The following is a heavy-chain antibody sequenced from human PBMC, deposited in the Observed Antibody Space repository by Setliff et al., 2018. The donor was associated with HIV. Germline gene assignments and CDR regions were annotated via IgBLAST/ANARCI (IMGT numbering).Heavy chain of an antibody. CDR2: IYPSGNI. CDR1: GGFISRYY. J-gene: IGHJ4*02. CDR3: ARDAGPHYGSGPPLEY. Sequence: PSETLSLTCTVSGGFISRYYWSWIRQPAGKGLEWIGRIYPSGNINYNPSLKSRLTMSIDTSKNQFSLKLSSVTATDTAVYYCARDAGPHYGSGPPLEYWGQGIQVTVSS. D-gene: IGHD3-10*01. V-gene: IGHV4-4*07.